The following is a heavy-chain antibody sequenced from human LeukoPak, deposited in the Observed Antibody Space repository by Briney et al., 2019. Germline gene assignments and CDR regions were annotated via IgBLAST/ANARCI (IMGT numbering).Heavy chain of an antibody. Sequence: ASVKVSCKASGFTFTTSAIRWVRQARGQRLEWIGWIVVGSDNTNYAQKFQQRVTITRDMSTSTAYMELSSLRSDDTAVYYCAATIAANTDYYGMDVWGQGTTVTVSS. D-gene: IGHD6-13*01. CDR2: IVVGSDNT. CDR1: GFTFTTSA. J-gene: IGHJ6*02. CDR3: AATIAANTDYYGMDV. V-gene: IGHV1-58*02.